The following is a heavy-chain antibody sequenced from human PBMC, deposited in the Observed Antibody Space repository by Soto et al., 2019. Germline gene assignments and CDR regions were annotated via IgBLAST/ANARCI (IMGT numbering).Heavy chain of an antibody. J-gene: IGHJ3*02. D-gene: IGHD3-22*01. V-gene: IGHV4-59*08. CDR3: ARGTVISRGGAFDI. CDR1: GGSISSYY. Sequence: SETLSRTCTVSGGSISSYYWSWIRQPPGKGLEWIGYIYYSGSTNYNPSLKSRVTISVDTSKNQFSLKLSSVTAADTAVYYCARGTVISRGGAFDIWGQGTMVTVSS. CDR2: IYYSGST.